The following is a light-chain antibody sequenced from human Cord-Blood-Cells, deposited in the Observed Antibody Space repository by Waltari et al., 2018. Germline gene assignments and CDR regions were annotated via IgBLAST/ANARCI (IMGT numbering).Light chain of an antibody. CDR3: CSYAGSSTVV. J-gene: IGLJ2*01. Sequence: QSALTQPASVSGSPGQSITISCTGTSSDVGTYNLVSWYHKHQAKAPKLMIYEGSKPPSGVSDRFSGSKSGNTASLTISGLQAEDEADYYCCSYAGSSTVVFGGGTKLTVL. CDR1: SSDVGTYNL. CDR2: EGS. V-gene: IGLV2-23*01.